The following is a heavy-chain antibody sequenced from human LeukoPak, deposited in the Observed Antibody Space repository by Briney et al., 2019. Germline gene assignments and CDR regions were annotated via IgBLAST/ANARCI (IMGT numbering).Heavy chain of an antibody. D-gene: IGHD1-26*01. CDR1: GFSFSSYG. CDR3: AKPFPYSGSFFVDY. V-gene: IGHV3-30*02. CDR2: IRYDGNDK. Sequence: PGGALRVSCAASGFSFSSYGMHWVRQAPGKGLEWVAFIRYDGNDKHFADSVKGRFSVSRDNSKNTLYLHMSTLRAEDTAVYYCAKPFPYSGSFFVDYWGQGTLVTVSS. J-gene: IGHJ4*02.